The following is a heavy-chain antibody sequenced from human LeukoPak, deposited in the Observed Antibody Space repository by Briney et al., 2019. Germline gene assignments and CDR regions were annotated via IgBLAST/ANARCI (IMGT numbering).Heavy chain of an antibody. V-gene: IGHV3-9*01. J-gene: IGHJ6*02. CDR2: ISWNSGSI. CDR1: GFTFDDYA. CDR3: AKENYYYGMDV. Sequence: GGSLRLSCAAYGFTFDDYAMHWVRQAPGKGMEWVSGISWNSGSIGYADSVKGRFTISRDNAKNSLYLQMNSLRAEDTALYYCAKENYYYGMDVWGQGTTVTVSS.